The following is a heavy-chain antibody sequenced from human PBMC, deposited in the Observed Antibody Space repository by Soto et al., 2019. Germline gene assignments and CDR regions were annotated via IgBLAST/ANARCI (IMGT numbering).Heavy chain of an antibody. Sequence: QVQLVVSGAEVKKPGASVKVSCKTSGYSFTDYYMHWVRQAPGQGLEWVGWINPYSGTTRSAQKFQGRVAMTRDTSISTAYLELTSLRSDDTAVYYCARVGGMRNGSSWYGFDSWGRGTLVTVSS. J-gene: IGHJ4*02. V-gene: IGHV1-2*02. D-gene: IGHD6-13*01. CDR1: GYSFTDYY. CDR3: ARVGGMRNGSSWYGFDS. CDR2: INPYSGTT.